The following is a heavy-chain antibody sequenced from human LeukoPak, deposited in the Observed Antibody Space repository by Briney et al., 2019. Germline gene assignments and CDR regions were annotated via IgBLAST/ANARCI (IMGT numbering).Heavy chain of an antibody. Sequence: GASVKVSCKASGYILSDYFIHWVRQAPGQGLEWMGWINPNTGSTRFAQKFEVRVTLTRDTSISTVYMELSRLKSDDTAVFYCARMYSSNRYDYWGQGTLVTVSS. D-gene: IGHD2-2*01. CDR2: INPNTGST. J-gene: IGHJ4*02. V-gene: IGHV1-2*02. CDR1: GYILSDYF. CDR3: ARMYSSNRYDY.